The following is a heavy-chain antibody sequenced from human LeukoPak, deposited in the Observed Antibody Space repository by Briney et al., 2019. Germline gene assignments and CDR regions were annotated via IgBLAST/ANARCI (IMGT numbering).Heavy chain of an antibody. CDR3: ASERGYHAN. D-gene: IGHD5-12*01. J-gene: IGHJ4*02. CDR1: GGSISSSSYY. Sequence: PSETLSLTCTVSGGSISSSSYYWGWIRQPPGKGLEWIGTIYYRGNTYYNPSLEGRVTMSVDTSKNQFSLNVISMTAADTAMYYCASERGYHANWGQGTLVTVSS. V-gene: IGHV4-39*07. CDR2: IYYRGNT.